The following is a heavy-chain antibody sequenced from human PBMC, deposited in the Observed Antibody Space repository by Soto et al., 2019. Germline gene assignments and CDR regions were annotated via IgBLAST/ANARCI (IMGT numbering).Heavy chain of an antibody. D-gene: IGHD5-18*01. CDR3: ARGSTAMVTFHFDY. Sequence: GGSLRLSCAASGFTFSSYWMSWVRQAPGKGLEWVANIKQDGSEKYYVDSVKGRFTISRDNAKNSLYLQMNSLRAEDTAVYYCARGSTAMVTFHFDYWGQGTLVTVSS. CDR1: GFTFSSYW. J-gene: IGHJ4*02. V-gene: IGHV3-7*01. CDR2: IKQDGSEK.